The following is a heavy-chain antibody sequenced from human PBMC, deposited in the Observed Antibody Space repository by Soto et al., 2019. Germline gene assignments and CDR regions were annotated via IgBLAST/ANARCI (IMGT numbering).Heavy chain of an antibody. V-gene: IGHV1-3*01. CDR2: INGGNGDT. Sequence: ASVKVSCKASGYTFTGYAIHWVRQAPGQRLEWMGWINGGNGDTKYSQKFQGRVTITRDTSASTAYMELTSLGSEDTAVYHCARGYCSSTSCQYYFDFWGQGTPVTVSS. CDR1: GYTFTGYA. D-gene: IGHD2-2*01. CDR3: ARGYCSSTSCQYYFDF. J-gene: IGHJ4*02.